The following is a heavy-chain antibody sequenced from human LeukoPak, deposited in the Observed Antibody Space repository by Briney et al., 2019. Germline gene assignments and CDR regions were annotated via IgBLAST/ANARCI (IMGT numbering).Heavy chain of an antibody. J-gene: IGHJ3*02. CDR2: IYSGGNT. Sequence: PGGSLRLSCAASGFAVSSNYMTWVRQAPGKGLDWVSLIYSGGNTYYADSVKGRFTISRDNSKNTLYLQMNSLRAEDTAVYYCASGLGYCSSTSCYRSPIWGQGTVVTVSS. CDR3: ASGLGYCSSTSCYRSPI. D-gene: IGHD2-2*02. V-gene: IGHV3-53*01. CDR1: GFAVSSNY.